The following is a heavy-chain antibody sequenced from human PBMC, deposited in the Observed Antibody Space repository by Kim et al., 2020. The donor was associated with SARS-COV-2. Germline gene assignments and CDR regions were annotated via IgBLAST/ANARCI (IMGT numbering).Heavy chain of an antibody. CDR3: AGDSTITIFLVPRE. D-gene: IGHD3-3*01. J-gene: IGHJ4*02. CDR2: ISYDGSNK. V-gene: IGHV3-30*03. CDR1: GFTFSSYG. Sequence: GGSLRLSCAASGFTFSSYGMHWVRQAPGKGLEWVAVISYDGSNKYYADSVKGRFTISRDNSKNTLYLQMNSLRAEDTAVYYCAGDSTITIFLVPREWGQGTLVTVSS.